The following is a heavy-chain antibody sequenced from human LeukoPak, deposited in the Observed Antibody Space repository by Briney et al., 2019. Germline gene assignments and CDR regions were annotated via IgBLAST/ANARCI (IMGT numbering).Heavy chain of an antibody. CDR1: GYTFTSYY. CDR2: INPSGGST. Sequence: ASVKVSCKASGYTFTSYYMHWVRQAPGQGLEWMGIINPSGGSTSYAQKFQGRVTMTRDTSTSTVFMELSSLRSEDTAVYYCARARWNAETYYYDSSHHDAFDIWGQGTMVTVSS. J-gene: IGHJ3*02. D-gene: IGHD3-22*01. V-gene: IGHV1-46*01. CDR3: ARARWNAETYYYDSSHHDAFDI.